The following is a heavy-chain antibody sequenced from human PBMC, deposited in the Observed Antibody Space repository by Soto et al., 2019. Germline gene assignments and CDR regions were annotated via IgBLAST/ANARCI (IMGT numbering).Heavy chain of an antibody. CDR2: IYYSGST. Sequence: PSETLSLTGTVSGGSINIGGYYWSWIRQHPGKGLEWIGYIYYSGSTFYNPSLKSRVTISFDTSKNQFSLKLNSVTAADTAVYYCARTAWHFFDYWGQGTLVTVSS. CDR1: GGSINIGGYY. CDR3: ARTAWHFFDY. V-gene: IGHV4-31*03. D-gene: IGHD3-3*02. J-gene: IGHJ4*02.